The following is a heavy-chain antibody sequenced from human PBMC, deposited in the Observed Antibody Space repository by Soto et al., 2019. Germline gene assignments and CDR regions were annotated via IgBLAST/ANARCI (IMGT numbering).Heavy chain of an antibody. V-gene: IGHV4-30-2*01. CDR1: GGSISSGGYS. D-gene: IGHD3-10*01. CDR2: IYHSGST. Sequence: QLQLPESVSGLVKPSQTLSLTCAVSGGSISSGGYSWSWIRQPPGKGLEWIGYIYHSGSTYYNPSLTSRVTISVDRSKNQFSLKLSSVTAADTAVYYCARENNVLPGGYFDYWGHGILVTVSS. J-gene: IGHJ4*01. CDR3: ARENNVLPGGYFDY.